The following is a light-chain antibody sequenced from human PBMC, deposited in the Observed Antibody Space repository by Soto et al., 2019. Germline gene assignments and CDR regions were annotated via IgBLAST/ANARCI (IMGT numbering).Light chain of an antibody. J-gene: IGKJ1*01. CDR2: GAS. Sequence: EIVMTQSPATLSVSPGERATLSCRASQSVSSNLAWYQQKPGQAPRLLISGASTRATGLPARFSGSGSGTEFTLTISSLQSEDFAVYYCQQYNNWPRTFGQGTKVEIK. CDR3: QQYNNWPRT. V-gene: IGKV3D-15*01. CDR1: QSVSSN.